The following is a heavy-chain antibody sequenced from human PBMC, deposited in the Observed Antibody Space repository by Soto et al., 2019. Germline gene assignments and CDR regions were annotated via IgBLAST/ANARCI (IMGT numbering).Heavy chain of an antibody. CDR1: GFTFSSYA. CDR2: ISGSGGNT. J-gene: IGHJ4*02. V-gene: IGHV3-23*01. D-gene: IGHD6-13*01. CDR3: AKEGQQRGWGYFDY. Sequence: EVQLLESGGGLVQPGGSLRLSCAASGFTFSSYAMSWVRQAPGKGLEWVSGISGSGGNTYYADSVKGRFTISRDNSKNTLYLQMNSLRAEDTALYYCAKEGQQRGWGYFDYWGQGTLVTVSS.